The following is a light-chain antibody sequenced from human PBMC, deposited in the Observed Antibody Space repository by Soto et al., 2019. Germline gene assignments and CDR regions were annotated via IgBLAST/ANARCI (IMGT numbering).Light chain of an antibody. V-gene: IGKV2-30*02. CDR2: KVS. Sequence: DVVMTQSPISLPVTLGQPASISCRSNQSLVHSDGIAYFSWFQQRPGRSPRRLIYKVSNRDSGVPARCSGSGLCYYFAMKISRVGAEDFAVNYCMQGTHWPITFGQGTRLEIK. J-gene: IGKJ5*01. CDR1: QSLVHSDGIAY. CDR3: MQGTHWPIT.